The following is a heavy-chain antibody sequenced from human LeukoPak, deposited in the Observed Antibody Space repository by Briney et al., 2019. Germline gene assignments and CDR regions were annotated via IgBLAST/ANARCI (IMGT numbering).Heavy chain of an antibody. CDR3: ARHDCTTTSCLYFYGMDV. J-gene: IGHJ6*02. D-gene: IGHD2-2*01. Sequence: SETLSLTCTVSGGSISSSSHYWGWIRQPPGKGPEWIGSLYYSGSTYYNPSLKSRVTIPVDTSKNQFSLKLSSVTATDTAAYYCARHDCTTTSCLYFYGMDVWGQGTTVTVSS. CDR1: GGSISSSSHY. CDR2: LYYSGST. V-gene: IGHV4-39*01.